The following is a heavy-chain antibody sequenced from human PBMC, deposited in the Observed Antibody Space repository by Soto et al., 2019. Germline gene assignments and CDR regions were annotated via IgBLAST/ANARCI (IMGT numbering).Heavy chain of an antibody. CDR3: ARVYYYDSSGFLI. CDR1: GFTFSYYS. D-gene: IGHD3-22*01. Sequence: RLSCAASGFTFSYYSMNWVRQAPGKGLEWVSSISSGSSYIYYADSVKGRFTISRDNAKNSLYLQMNSLRAEDTAVYYCARVYYYDSSGFLIWGQGTLGTVSS. V-gene: IGHV3-21*01. J-gene: IGHJ4*02. CDR2: ISSGSSYI.